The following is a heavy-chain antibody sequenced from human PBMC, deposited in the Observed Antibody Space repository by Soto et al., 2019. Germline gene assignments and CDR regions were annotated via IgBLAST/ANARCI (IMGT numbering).Heavy chain of an antibody. D-gene: IGHD1-7*01. Sequence: QITLKESGPALVKPTQTLTLTCTFSGFSLTTSGVGVGWIRQPPGKALEWLALIYWDDDKRYSPSLRSRLTITKDTSRNPGVLTLTNLDPVDTATYFCAHRLTLNSDWNYGRFDYWGQGTLVTVSS. CDR3: AHRLTLNSDWNYGRFDY. J-gene: IGHJ4*02. CDR2: IYWDDDK. V-gene: IGHV2-5*02. CDR1: GFSLTTSGVG.